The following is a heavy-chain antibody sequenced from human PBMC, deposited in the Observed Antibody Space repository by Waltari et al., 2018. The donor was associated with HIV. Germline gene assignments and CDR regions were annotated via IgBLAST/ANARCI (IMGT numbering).Heavy chain of an antibody. V-gene: IGHV3-48*03. CDR1: GFPFRTYE. D-gene: IGHD1-26*01. CDR2: ISSSGSTI. CDR3: ARDGSSYYGLDY. Sequence: EVQVVGSGGGLVQPGGSLRLSCAAPGFPFRTYEMTWVRQAPGKGLEWVSYISSSGSTIYYADSVKGRFTISRDNAKNSLYLQMNSLRAEDTAVYFCARDGSSYYGLDYWGRGTLVTVSS. J-gene: IGHJ4*02.